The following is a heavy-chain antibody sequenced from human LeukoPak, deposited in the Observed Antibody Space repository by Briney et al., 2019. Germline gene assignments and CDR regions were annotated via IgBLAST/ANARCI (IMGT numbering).Heavy chain of an antibody. D-gene: IGHD3-22*01. CDR2: ISSSGSTI. V-gene: IGHV3-11*01. J-gene: IGHJ4*02. CDR3: ATPAGGYSSYYFDY. Sequence: GGSLRLSCAASGFTFSDYYMSWIRQAPGKGLEWVSYISSSGSTIYYADSVKGRFTISRDNSKNTLYLQMNSLRAEDTAVYYCATPAGGYSSYYFDYWGQGTLVTVSS. CDR1: GFTFSDYY.